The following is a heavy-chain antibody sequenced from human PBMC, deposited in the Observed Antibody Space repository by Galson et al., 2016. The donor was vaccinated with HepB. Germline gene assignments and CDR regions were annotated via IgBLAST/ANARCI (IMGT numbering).Heavy chain of an antibody. J-gene: IGHJ2*01. CDR2: INTSGRSI. Sequence: SLRLSCAASGFTFSNYELNWVRQAPGKGLEWLAYINTSGRSIYYADSVRGRFTISRDNAKNSLYLQMNALRAEDTALYYCARTDYDDNSWYFDLWGRGSLITVSS. V-gene: IGHV3-48*03. D-gene: IGHD4-23*01. CDR3: ARTDYDDNSWYFDL. CDR1: GFTFSNYE.